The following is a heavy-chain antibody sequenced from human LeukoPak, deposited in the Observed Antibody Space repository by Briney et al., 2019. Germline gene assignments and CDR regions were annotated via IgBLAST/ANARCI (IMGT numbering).Heavy chain of an antibody. CDR2: ISYDGSNK. CDR3: ARATPVDY. Sequence: GGSRRLSCAASGFTFSSYAMHWVRQAPGKGLEWVAVISYDGSNKYYADSVKGRFTISRDNSKNTLYLQMNSLRAEDTAVYYCARATPVDYWGQGTLVTVSS. V-gene: IGHV3-30-3*01. J-gene: IGHJ4*02. CDR1: GFTFSSYA.